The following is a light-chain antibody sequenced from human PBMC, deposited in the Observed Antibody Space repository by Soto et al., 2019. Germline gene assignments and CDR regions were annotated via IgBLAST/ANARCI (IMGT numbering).Light chain of an antibody. V-gene: IGKV3-20*01. CDR2: GAS. Sequence: EVVLTQSPGILSLLPGERAILSCRASESVSGSYFACYQHKPGQAPRLLIYGASNRADGIPHRFTGSGSGTAFSRTISRLESDGFAVYYCQQSRTSLSFGGGTKVELK. J-gene: IGKJ4*01. CDR3: QQSRTSLS. CDR1: ESVSGSY.